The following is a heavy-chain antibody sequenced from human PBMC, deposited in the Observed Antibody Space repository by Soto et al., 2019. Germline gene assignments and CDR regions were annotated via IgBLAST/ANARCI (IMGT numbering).Heavy chain of an antibody. CDR3: ARVDSSGWYGPLRY. J-gene: IGHJ4*02. CDR2: ISTSSTYI. V-gene: IGHV3-21*01. CDR1: GFTFSTYS. D-gene: IGHD6-19*01. Sequence: GGSLRLSCAASGFTFSTYSMNWVRQAPGKGLEWVSSISTSSTYIFFADSVKGRFTISRDNAKNSLYLQMNSLRVEDTAVYYCARVDSSGWYGPLRYWGQGTLVTVSS.